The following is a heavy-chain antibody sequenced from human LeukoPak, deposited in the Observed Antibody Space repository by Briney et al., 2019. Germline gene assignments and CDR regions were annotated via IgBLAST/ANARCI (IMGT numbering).Heavy chain of an antibody. J-gene: IGHJ3*02. D-gene: IGHD3-3*01. CDR1: GYTFTSYY. Sequence: ASVKVSCKASGYTFTSYYMHWVRQAPGQGLEWMGIINPSGGSTSYAQKFQGRVTMTRDMCTSTVYMELSSLRSEDTAVYYCARGRYYDFWSGYYTGRAFDIWGQGTMVTVSS. CDR3: ARGRYYDFWSGYYTGRAFDI. V-gene: IGHV1-46*01. CDR2: INPSGGST.